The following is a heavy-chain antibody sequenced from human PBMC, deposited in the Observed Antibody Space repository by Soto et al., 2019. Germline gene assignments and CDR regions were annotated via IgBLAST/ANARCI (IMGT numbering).Heavy chain of an antibody. CDR2: ISPIFGTA. Sequence: QVQLVQSGAEVKKPGSSVKVSCKASGGTFSSYAISWVRQAPGQGLEWMGGISPIFGTANYAQKFQGRVTITADESTSTAHMELSSLRSEDTAVYYCARDGYYDSSGYYGYWGQGNLVTVSS. J-gene: IGHJ4*02. D-gene: IGHD3-22*01. CDR3: ARDGYYDSSGYYGY. CDR1: GGTFSSYA. V-gene: IGHV1-69*01.